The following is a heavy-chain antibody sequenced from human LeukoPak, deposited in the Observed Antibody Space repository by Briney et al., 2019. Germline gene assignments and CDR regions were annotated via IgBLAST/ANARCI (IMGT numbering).Heavy chain of an antibody. J-gene: IGHJ4*02. D-gene: IGHD2-2*02. CDR1: GFTFSSYA. CDR3: AKDLCSSTSCYTNRSFDY. Sequence: GGSLRLSCAASGFTFSSYAMSWVRQAPGKGLEWVSAISGSGGSTYYADSVKGWFTISRDNSKNTLYLQMNSLRAEDTAVYYCAKDLCSSTSCYTNRSFDYWGQGTLVTVSS. CDR2: ISGSGGST. V-gene: IGHV3-23*01.